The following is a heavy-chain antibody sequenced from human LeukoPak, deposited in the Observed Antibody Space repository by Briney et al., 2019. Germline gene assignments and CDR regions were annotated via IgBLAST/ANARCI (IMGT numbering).Heavy chain of an antibody. V-gene: IGHV4-31*03. CDR1: GGSISSGAYY. Sequence: SETPSLTCTVSGGSISSGAYYWSWIRQHPGKGLEWIGYIYYSGSTYYNPSLRSRVTISVDTSKNQFSLRLSSVTAADTAVYYCVSGNGYDVRYFEYWGQANQGTVSS. CDR3: VSGNGYDVRYFEY. D-gene: IGHD5-12*01. J-gene: IGHJ4*02. CDR2: IYYSGST.